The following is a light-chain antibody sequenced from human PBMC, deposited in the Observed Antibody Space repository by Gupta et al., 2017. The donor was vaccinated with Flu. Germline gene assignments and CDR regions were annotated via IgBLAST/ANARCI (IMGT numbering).Light chain of an antibody. CDR3: QQRSDWPPEVT. CDR2: DAS. CDR1: QSVNDY. Sequence: TLSLSPGESATLSCRASQSVNDYLDWYQQKPGQAPRLLIYDASNRATAIPARFSGSGSGTDFTLTISSLEPEDFAVYYCQQRSDWPPEVTFGGGTKVEIK. V-gene: IGKV3-11*01. J-gene: IGKJ4*01.